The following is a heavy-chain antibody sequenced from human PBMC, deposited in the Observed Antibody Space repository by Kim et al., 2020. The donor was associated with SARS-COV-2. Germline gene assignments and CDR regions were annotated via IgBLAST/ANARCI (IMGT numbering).Heavy chain of an antibody. V-gene: IGHV3-13*04. J-gene: IGHJ2*01. D-gene: IGHD1-20*01. CDR3: ARGPLEEGIRATKGYFDL. Sequence: GGSLRLSCAASGFTFSSYDMHWVRQGTEKGLEWVSSIGTKADNYYPDSFKDRFTTSRENAKDSFYLQMNSLRAEDTAVYYCARGPLEEGIRATKGYFDLWGRGTVVTVSS. CDR2: IGTKADN. CDR1: GFTFSSYD.